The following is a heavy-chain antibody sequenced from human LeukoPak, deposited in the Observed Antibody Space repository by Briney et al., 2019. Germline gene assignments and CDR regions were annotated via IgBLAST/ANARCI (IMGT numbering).Heavy chain of an antibody. V-gene: IGHV3-23*01. D-gene: IGHD3-3*01. CDR1: GFTFTSYA. CDR2: ISGSGSGGST. CDR3: ARDERLLSFLK. Sequence: GGSLRLSCAASGFTFTSYAMSWVRQAPGKGLEWVSGISGSGSGGSTYYADSVKGRFTISRDNSKNTLYLQMNSLRAEDTAIYYCARDERLLSFLKWGQGTLVTVSS. J-gene: IGHJ4*02.